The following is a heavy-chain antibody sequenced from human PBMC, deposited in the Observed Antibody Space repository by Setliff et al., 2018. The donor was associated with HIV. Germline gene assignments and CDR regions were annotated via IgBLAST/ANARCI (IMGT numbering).Heavy chain of an antibody. D-gene: IGHD2-21*02. CDR3: AWGMTAIPEY. V-gene: IGHV4-34*01. Sequence: SETLSLTCAVYSGSFSGYFCIWVRQPPGEGLEWIGEISHSGSANYNPSLESRVTISLDTSNKQFSLQLSSVTAADTAVYYCAWGMTAIPEYWGQGTLVTVSS. CDR1: SGSFSGYF. CDR2: ISHSGSA. J-gene: IGHJ4*02.